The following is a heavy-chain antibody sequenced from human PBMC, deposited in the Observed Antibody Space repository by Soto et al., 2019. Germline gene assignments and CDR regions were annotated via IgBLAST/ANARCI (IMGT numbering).Heavy chain of an antibody. Sequence: PGGSLRLSCAVSGFTVSTNYVSWVRQAPGKGLELVSVLYGTFTYYTDSVQGRFTISRHNSQNTFYLHMNSLRSDDTAVYYRARGGGSTVTFYYWGQGTLVTVSS. CDR3: ARGGGSTVTFYY. D-gene: IGHD4-17*01. J-gene: IGHJ4*02. CDR1: GFTVSTNY. CDR2: LYGTFT. V-gene: IGHV3-53*01.